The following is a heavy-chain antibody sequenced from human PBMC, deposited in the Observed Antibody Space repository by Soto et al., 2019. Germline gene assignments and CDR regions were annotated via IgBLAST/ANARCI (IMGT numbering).Heavy chain of an antibody. Sequence: AGGSQLLSYIASEFNFVGRAMRWIRQTPCEGLEWVSTITDTGGDTKYADSVSGRFTISRDNSKNTLYLQMSSLRAEDSAVYYCARGSKDSYPGSRIFDFWGRGTLVTVFS. J-gene: IGHJ4*02. CDR3: ARGSKDSYPGSRIFDF. V-gene: IGHV3-23*01. CDR2: ITDTGGDT. D-gene: IGHD3-10*01. CDR1: EFNFVGRA.